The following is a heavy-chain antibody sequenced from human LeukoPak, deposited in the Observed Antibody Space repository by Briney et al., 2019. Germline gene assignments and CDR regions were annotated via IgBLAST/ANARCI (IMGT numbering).Heavy chain of an antibody. D-gene: IGHD3-22*01. Sequence: GGSLRLSCAASGFTFSSYSMNWVRQAPGKGLEWVSYISSSSSTIYYADSVKGRFTISRDNAKNSLYLQMNSLRAEDTAVYYCASGTYYYDKTYFDYWGQGTLVTVSS. CDR1: GFTFSSYS. J-gene: IGHJ4*02. CDR2: ISSSSSTI. CDR3: ASGTYYYDKTYFDY. V-gene: IGHV3-48*01.